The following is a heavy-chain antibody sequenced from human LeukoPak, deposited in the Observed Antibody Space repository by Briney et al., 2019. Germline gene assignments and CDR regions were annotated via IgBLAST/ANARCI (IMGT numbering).Heavy chain of an antibody. Sequence: SETLSLTCTVSGGSISSGSYYWSWIRQPAGKGLEWIGRIYTSGSTNYNPSLKSRVTISVDTSKNQFSLKLSSVTAADTPVYYCGRGGGYCSSTSCHIGWFDSWGQGTLVTVSS. D-gene: IGHD2-2*02. V-gene: IGHV4-61*02. CDR2: IYTSGST. CDR1: GGSISSGSYY. J-gene: IGHJ5*01. CDR3: GRGGGYCSSTSCHIGWFDS.